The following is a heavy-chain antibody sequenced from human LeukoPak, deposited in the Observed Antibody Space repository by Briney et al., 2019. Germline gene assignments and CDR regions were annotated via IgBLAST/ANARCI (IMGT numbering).Heavy chain of an antibody. J-gene: IGHJ4*02. CDR2: ISAYNGNT. V-gene: IGHV1-18*01. CDR3: AREIMGHYYDSSGYYHIDY. D-gene: IGHD3-22*01. CDR1: GYTFTSYC. Sequence: ASVKVSCKASGYTFTSYCISWVRQAPGQGLEWMGWISAYNGNTNYAQKLQGRVTMTTDTSTSTAYMELRSLRSDDTAVYYCAREIMGHYYDSSGYYHIDYWGQGTLVTVSS.